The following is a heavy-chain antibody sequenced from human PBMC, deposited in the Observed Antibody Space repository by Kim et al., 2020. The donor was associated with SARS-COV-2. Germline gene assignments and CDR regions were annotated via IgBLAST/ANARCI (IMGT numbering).Heavy chain of an antibody. D-gene: IGHD6-6*01. Sequence: PSRKSRVTISVAASKNQFSLKLSSVTAADTAVYYCARSGEAARPWWFDPWGQGTLVTVSS. CDR3: ARSGEAARPWWFDP. V-gene: IGHV4-59*01. J-gene: IGHJ5*02.